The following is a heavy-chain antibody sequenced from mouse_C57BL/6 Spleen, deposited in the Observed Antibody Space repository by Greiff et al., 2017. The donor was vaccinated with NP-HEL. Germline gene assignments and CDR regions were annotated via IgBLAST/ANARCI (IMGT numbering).Heavy chain of an antibody. CDR1: GYAFTNYL. V-gene: IGHV1-54*01. J-gene: IGHJ3*01. D-gene: IGHD2-2*01. CDR3: TRSGYGYLFAY. Sequence: QVQLQQSGAELVRPGTSVKVSCKASGYAFTNYLIEWVKQRPGQGLEWIGVINPGSGGTNYNEKFKGKATLTADKSSSTAYMQLSSLTSEDSAVYFGTRSGYGYLFAYWGQGTLVTVSA. CDR2: INPGSGGT.